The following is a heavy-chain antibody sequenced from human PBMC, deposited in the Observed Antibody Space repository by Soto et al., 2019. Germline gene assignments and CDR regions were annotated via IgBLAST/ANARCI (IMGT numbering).Heavy chain of an antibody. CDR1: GFTFANYA. CDR2: TSGSGGNP. CDR3: ARATYHYDSTTYFRVYFDS. J-gene: IGHJ4*02. D-gene: IGHD3-22*01. Sequence: EVQLLESGGGLVQPGGSLRLSCAASGFTFANYAMSWVRQAPGKGLEWVSATSGSGGNPYYADSVKGRFTISRDNSKNTLYLQMNSLRAEDTAVFYCARATYHYDSTTYFRVYFDSWGQGALVTGSS. V-gene: IGHV3-23*01.